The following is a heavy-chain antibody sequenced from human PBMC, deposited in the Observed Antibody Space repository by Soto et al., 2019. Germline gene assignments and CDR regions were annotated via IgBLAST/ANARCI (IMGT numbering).Heavy chain of an antibody. CDR1: GGTFTSYA. CDR3: ARDRPDTYCGGDCPLGYNYHGMDV. Sequence: QVQLVQSGAEVRKPGSSVKVSCKASGGTFTSYAFSWVRQAPGQGLEWMGGIIPLFGTQMYAQKFQDRITITGDKSTSTAYLELSGLRSDDTAIYYCARDRPDTYCGGDCPLGYNYHGMDVWGQGTAVSVS. CDR2: IIPLFGTQ. J-gene: IGHJ6*02. V-gene: IGHV1-69*06. D-gene: IGHD2-21*02.